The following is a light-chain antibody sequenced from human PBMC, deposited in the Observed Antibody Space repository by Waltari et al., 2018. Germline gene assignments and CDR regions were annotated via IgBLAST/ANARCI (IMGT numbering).Light chain of an antibody. V-gene: IGLV1-40*01. Sequence: QSVLTQPPSVSGAPGQRDTISCTGSGSNIGAGYDVHWYQQLPRAAPKLLIYGSTSRPLGVPARFLGSTSGTSASLAITGLQAEDEADYYCQSYDTSLSVVFGGGTKLTVL. J-gene: IGLJ3*02. CDR1: GSNIGAGYD. CDR3: QSYDTSLSVV. CDR2: GST.